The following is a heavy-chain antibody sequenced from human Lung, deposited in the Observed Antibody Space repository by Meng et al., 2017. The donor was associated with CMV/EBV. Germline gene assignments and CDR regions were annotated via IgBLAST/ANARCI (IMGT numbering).Heavy chain of an antibody. Sequence: EXXKLSCTVSGGSISSRSYYWGWIRQPPGKGLEWIGSIYYSGSTYYNPSLKSRVTISVDTSKNQFSLKLSSVTAADTAVYYCARDQVRAAAGIWEPDHAFDIWXQGTXVTVSS. CDR2: IYYSGST. J-gene: IGHJ3*02. V-gene: IGHV4-39*07. CDR3: ARDQVRAAAGIWEPDHAFDI. D-gene: IGHD6-13*01. CDR1: GGSISSRSYY.